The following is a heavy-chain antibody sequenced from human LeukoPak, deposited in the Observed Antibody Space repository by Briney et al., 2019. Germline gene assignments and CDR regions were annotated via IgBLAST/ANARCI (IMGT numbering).Heavy chain of an antibody. CDR3: ARELAAAGRSTFDY. Sequence: SVKVSCKASGGTFSSYAISWVRQAPGQGLEWMGRIIPILGIANYAQKFQGRVTITADKSTSTAYMELSSLRSEDTAVYYCARELAAAGRSTFDYWGQGTLVTVSS. CDR2: IIPILGIA. CDR1: GGTFSSYA. D-gene: IGHD6-13*01. V-gene: IGHV1-69*04. J-gene: IGHJ4*02.